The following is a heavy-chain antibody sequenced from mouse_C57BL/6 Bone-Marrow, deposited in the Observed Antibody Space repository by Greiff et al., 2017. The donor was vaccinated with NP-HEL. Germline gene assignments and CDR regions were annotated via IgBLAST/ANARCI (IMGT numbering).Heavy chain of an antibody. CDR1: GFTFSDYG. Sequence: EVKLVESGGGLVQPGGSLKLSCAASGFTFSDYGMAWVRQAPRKGPEWVAFISNLAYSIYYADTVTGRFTISRENAKNTLYLEMSSLRSEDTAMYYCARLRGSSYDYAMDYWGQGTSVTVSS. V-gene: IGHV5-15*01. CDR2: ISNLAYSI. J-gene: IGHJ4*01. CDR3: ARLRGSSYDYAMDY. D-gene: IGHD1-1*01.